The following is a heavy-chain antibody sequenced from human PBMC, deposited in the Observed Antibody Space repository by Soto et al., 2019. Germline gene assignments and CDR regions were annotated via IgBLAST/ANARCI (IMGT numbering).Heavy chain of an antibody. J-gene: IGHJ6*02. CDR3: ARVLLTTPLYYYYYGMDV. CDR2: IIPIFGTA. Sequence: SVKVSCKASGGTFSSYAISWVRQAPGQGLEWMGGIIPIFGTANYAQKFQGRVAITADESTSTAYMELSSLRSEDTAVYYCARVLLTTPLYYYYYGMDVWGQGTTVTVSS. D-gene: IGHD4-4*01. V-gene: IGHV1-69*13. CDR1: GGTFSSYA.